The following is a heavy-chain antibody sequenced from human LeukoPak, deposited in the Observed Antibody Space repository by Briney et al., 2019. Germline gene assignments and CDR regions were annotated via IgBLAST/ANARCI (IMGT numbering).Heavy chain of an antibody. V-gene: IGHV3-48*02. CDR1: GFTFSNYV. D-gene: IGHD3-9*01. J-gene: IGHJ4*02. Sequence: GGSLRLSCAASGFTFSNYVMGWVRQAPGKGLEWVSYINHNGEMIFYPDFVKGRFTISRDNAKNSLYLQMNSLRDEDTAVYYCARDNDWAFHYWGQGTLVTVSS. CDR2: INHNGEMI. CDR3: ARDNDWAFHY.